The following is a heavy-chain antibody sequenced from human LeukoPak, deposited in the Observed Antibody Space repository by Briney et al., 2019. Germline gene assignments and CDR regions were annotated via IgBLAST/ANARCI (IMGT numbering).Heavy chain of an antibody. J-gene: IGHJ4*02. CDR3: AKDSGYSYGTLDY. CDR1: GFTFSSYG. Sequence: GGSLRLSCAASGFTFSSYGMHWVRQAPGKGLEWVAVIWYDGSNKYYADSVKGRFTISRDNSKNTLYLQMNSLRAEDTAVYYCAKDSGYSYGTLDYWGQGTLVTDSS. CDR2: IWYDGSNK. V-gene: IGHV3-33*06. D-gene: IGHD5-18*01.